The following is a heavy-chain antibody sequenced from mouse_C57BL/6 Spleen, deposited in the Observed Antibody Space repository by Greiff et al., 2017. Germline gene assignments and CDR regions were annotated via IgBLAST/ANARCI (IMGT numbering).Heavy chain of an antibody. CDR1: GYTFTDHT. Sequence: VQLQQSDAELVKPGASVTISCKVSGYTFTDHTIHWMKQRPEQGLEWIGYIYPRDGSTKYNEKFKGQATLTEDKSSSTAYMQLHSLTSEDSAVXFCARDPSGYFDDWGKGTTLTVSS. CDR2: IYPRDGST. J-gene: IGHJ2*01. D-gene: IGHD3-1*01. V-gene: IGHV1-78*01. CDR3: ARDPSGYFDD.